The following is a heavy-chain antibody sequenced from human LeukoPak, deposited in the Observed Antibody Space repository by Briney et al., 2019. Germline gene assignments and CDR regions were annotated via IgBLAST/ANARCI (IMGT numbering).Heavy chain of an antibody. D-gene: IGHD2-15*01. J-gene: IGHJ4*02. V-gene: IGHV3-23*01. CDR1: GFTFSSYA. CDR2: ISGSGGST. Sequence: GGSLRLSCAASGFTFSSYAMSWVRQAPGKGLEWVSAISGSGGSTYYADSVKGRFTISRDNSKNTLYLQMNSLRAEDTAVYYCAKGARRYCSGGSCYSNYFDYWGQGTLVTVSS. CDR3: AKGARRYCSGGSCYSNYFDY.